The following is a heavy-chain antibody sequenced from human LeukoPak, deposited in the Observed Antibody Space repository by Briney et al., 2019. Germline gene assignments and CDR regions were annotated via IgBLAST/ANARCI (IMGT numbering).Heavy chain of an antibody. J-gene: IGHJ4*02. CDR2: INPNSGGT. V-gene: IGHV1-2*02. CDR1: GYTFTGYY. D-gene: IGHD5-18*01. Sequence: ASVKVSCKASGYTFTGYYMHWVRQAPGQGLEWMGWINPNSGGTNYAQKFQGRVTMTRDTSISTAYMELSRLRSDDTAVYYCARESRRGGYSYGYRGQGTLVTVSS. CDR3: ARESRRGGYSYGY.